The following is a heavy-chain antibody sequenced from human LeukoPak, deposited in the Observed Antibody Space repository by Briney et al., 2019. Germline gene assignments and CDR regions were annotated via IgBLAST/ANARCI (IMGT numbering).Heavy chain of an antibody. V-gene: IGHV3-30*18. CDR1: RFTFGDFA. CDR3: AEQMDHVHSSSWWWGFDY. CDR2: ISYDGSNK. Sequence: PGGSLRLSCAASRFTFGDFAMSWVRQAPGKGLEWVAVISYDGSNKYYADSVKGRFTISRDNSKNTLYLQMNSLRAEDTAVYYCAEQMDHVHSSSWWWGFDYWGQGTLVTVSS. J-gene: IGHJ4*02. D-gene: IGHD6-13*01.